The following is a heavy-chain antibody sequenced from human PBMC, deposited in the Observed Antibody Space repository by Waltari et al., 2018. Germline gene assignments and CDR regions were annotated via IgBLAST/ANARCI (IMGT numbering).Heavy chain of an antibody. CDR1: GFTFSSYW. CDR3: AREGVGVGAMAAFDI. Sequence: EVQLVESGGGLVQPGGSLRLSCAASGFTFSSYWMHWVRQAPGKGLVWVSRINTDVSSTSYAVSVKGRFTMSIDNAKNTLYLQMNSLRAEDTAVYYCAREGVGVGAMAAFDIWGQGTMVTVSS. D-gene: IGHD1-26*01. J-gene: IGHJ3*02. CDR2: INTDVSST. V-gene: IGHV3-74*01.